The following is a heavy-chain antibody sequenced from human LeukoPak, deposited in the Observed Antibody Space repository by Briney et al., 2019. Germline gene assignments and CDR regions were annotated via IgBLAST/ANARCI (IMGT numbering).Heavy chain of an antibody. V-gene: IGHV4-59*01. CDR3: AGYSSSQWDDAFDI. D-gene: IGHD6-6*01. CDR1: GGSISSYY. J-gene: IGHJ3*02. CDR2: IYYSGST. Sequence: SETLSLTCTVSGGSISSYYWSWIRQPPGKGLEWIGYIYYSGSTNYNTSLKSRVTISVDTSKNQFSLKLSSVTAADTAVYYCAGYSSSQWDDAFDIWGQGTMVTVSS.